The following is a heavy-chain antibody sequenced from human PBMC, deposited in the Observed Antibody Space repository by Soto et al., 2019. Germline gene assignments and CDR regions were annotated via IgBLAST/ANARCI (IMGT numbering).Heavy chain of an antibody. CDR2: VSADNGNT. D-gene: IGHD3-10*01. CDR1: GYTFTSYS. CDR3: ARAQILWFGESYFDS. J-gene: IGHJ4*02. V-gene: IGHV1-18*04. Sequence: ASVKVSCKASGYTFTSYSITWMRQAPGQGLEWMGWVSADNGNTNYAQKFQGRVTMSTDTSTSTAYMELRSLRSDDTAVYYCARAQILWFGESYFDSSGQGTLVTVCS.